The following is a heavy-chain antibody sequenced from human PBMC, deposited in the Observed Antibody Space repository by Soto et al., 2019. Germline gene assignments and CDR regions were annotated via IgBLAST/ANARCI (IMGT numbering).Heavy chain of an antibody. D-gene: IGHD2-2*01. CDR3: AHRRIMTSWSFSDY. CDR2: IYWDDDK. Sequence: QITLKESGPTLVKPTQTLTLTCTFSGFSLSTSGVGVGWIRQPPGTALEWLALIYWDDDKRYSPSLKSRLTITKDTSKNQVVLTMTIMDPVDTATYYCAHRRIMTSWSFSDYWGQGTLVTVSS. J-gene: IGHJ4*02. CDR1: GFSLSTSGVG. V-gene: IGHV2-5*02.